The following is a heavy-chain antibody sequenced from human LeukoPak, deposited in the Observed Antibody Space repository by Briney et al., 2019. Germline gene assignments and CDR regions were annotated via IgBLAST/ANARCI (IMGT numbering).Heavy chain of an antibody. CDR1: GYIFTGYY. CDR3: ARSGDDGYCSSASCYSYYNYGMDV. D-gene: IGHD2-2*01. V-gene: IGHV1-2*06. J-gene: IGHJ6*02. Sequence: ASVNVSCKASGYIFTGYYIHWVRQAPGQGLEWMGRINPNSGGTNYAQNFQGRVSMTRDTSISTAYMELSRLGSDDTAIYYCARSGDDGYCSSASCYSYYNYGMDVWGQGTTVTVPS. CDR2: INPNSGGT.